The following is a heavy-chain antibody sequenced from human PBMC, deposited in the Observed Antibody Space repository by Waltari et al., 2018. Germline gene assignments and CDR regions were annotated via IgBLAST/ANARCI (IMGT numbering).Heavy chain of an antibody. CDR1: GGSISSYY. D-gene: IGHD5-12*01. CDR2: IYYSGST. CDR3: ARGDIVATSPFDY. Sequence: QVQLQESGPGLVKPSETLSLTCTVSGGSISSYYWSWIRQPLGKGLEWIGYIYYSGSTNYNPSLKSRVTISVDTSKNQFSLKLSSVTAADTAVYYCARGDIVATSPFDYWGQGTLVTVSS. J-gene: IGHJ4*02. V-gene: IGHV4-59*01.